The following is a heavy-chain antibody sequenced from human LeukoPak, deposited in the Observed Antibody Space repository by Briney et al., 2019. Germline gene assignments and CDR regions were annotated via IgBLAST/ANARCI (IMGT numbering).Heavy chain of an antibody. CDR2: ISGYNGNT. Sequence: ASVKVSCKASGYTFTSYGISWVRQTPGQGLAWVGWISGYNGNTNYAQKLQGRVTMTTDTHTRTAHMEVRSLRDDATAGCFFARDELYDSSGYYPGGYWGQGTLGTVSS. D-gene: IGHD3-22*01. CDR3: ARDELYDSSGYYPGGY. V-gene: IGHV1-18*01. CDR1: GYTFTSYG. J-gene: IGHJ4*02.